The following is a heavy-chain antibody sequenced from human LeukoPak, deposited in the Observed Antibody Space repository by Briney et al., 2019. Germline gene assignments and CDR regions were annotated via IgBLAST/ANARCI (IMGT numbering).Heavy chain of an antibody. CDR2: IYYSGST. D-gene: IGHD3-16*01. Sequence: SETLSLTCTVSGGSISSYYWSWIRQPPGKGLEWIGYIYYSGSTNYNPSLKSRVTISVDTSKNQFSLNLTSVTAADTAVYYCARFTPQGYGWGGYNRFDPWGQGTPVTVSS. J-gene: IGHJ5*02. CDR1: GGSISSYY. CDR3: ARFTPQGYGWGGYNRFDP. V-gene: IGHV4-59*01.